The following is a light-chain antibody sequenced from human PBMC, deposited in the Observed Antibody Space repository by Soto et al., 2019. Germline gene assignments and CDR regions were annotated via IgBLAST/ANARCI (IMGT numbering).Light chain of an antibody. J-gene: IGKJ5*01. Sequence: EIVLTQSPGTLSLSPGERAPLSCRASQSVSSSYLAWYQQKPGQAPRLLIYGASSRATGIPDRFSGSGSGTDFTLTISRLEPEDFALYHCQQYGSASITFGQGTRLAIK. CDR1: QSVSSSY. CDR2: GAS. CDR3: QQYGSASIT. V-gene: IGKV3-20*01.